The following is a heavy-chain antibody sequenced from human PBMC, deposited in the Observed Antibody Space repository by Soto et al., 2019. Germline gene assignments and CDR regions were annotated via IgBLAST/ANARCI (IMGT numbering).Heavy chain of an antibody. J-gene: IGHJ5*02. CDR1: GASMNSYH. V-gene: IGHV4-4*07. Sequence: QVQLQASGPGLVKPSETLSLTCTVSGASMNSYHWSWIRQPAGKGLEWIGHIHSSGSTNYNPSLKSRVTMSVDTSKKQFSLRLMSLTAADTAVYDCARDQGVAAAGITWFDPWGQGSLVTVSS. D-gene: IGHD6-13*01. CDR2: IHSSGST. CDR3: ARDQGVAAAGITWFDP.